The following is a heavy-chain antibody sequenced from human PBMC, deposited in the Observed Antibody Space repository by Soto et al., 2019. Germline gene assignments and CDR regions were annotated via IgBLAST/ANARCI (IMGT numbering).Heavy chain of an antibody. CDR2: LNPNSSGT. J-gene: IGHJ4*02. Sequence: ASVPVPYKATGYTFTGYYMHWMRKAPGQGLEWMGWLNPNSSGTNYAQKFQGWVTMTRYTSISTAYMELSRLRSDDTAVYYCARDPFGYSDYWGQGTLVPVSS. CDR3: ARDPFGYSDY. V-gene: IGHV1-2*04. CDR1: GYTFTGYY. D-gene: IGHD3-10*01.